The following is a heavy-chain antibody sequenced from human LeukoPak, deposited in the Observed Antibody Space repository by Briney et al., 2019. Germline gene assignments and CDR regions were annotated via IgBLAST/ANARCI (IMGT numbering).Heavy chain of an antibody. J-gene: IGHJ4*02. V-gene: IGHV1-8*01. D-gene: IGHD1-26*01. CDR1: GYTFTSYD. Sequence: ASVKVSCKASGYTFTSYDINWVRQATGQGLEWMGWMNPNSGNTGYAQKFQGRVTMTRDTSISTAYMELSRLRSDDTAVYYCARDSGSYYRSFDYWGQGTLVTVSS. CDR3: ARDSGSYYRSFDY. CDR2: MNPNSGNT.